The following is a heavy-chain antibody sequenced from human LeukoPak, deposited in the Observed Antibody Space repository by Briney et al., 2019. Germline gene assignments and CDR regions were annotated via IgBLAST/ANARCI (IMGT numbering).Heavy chain of an antibody. D-gene: IGHD6-13*01. V-gene: IGHV1-18*01. J-gene: IGHJ4*02. CDR3: ARDRLAAAGTGFLPY. CDR2: INAYNGDT. CDR1: NYSFTSYG. Sequence: GASVKVSCKASNYSFTSYGISWVRQAPGQGLEWMAWINAYNGDTNYAQKLQGRVTITRDTSASTAYMELSSLRSEDTAVYYCARDRLAAAGTGFLPYWGQGTLVTVSS.